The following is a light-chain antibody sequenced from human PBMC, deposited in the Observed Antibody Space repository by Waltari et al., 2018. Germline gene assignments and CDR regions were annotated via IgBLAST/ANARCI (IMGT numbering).Light chain of an antibody. CDR3: QKYNSAPRT. CDR2: GVS. J-gene: IGKJ1*01. CDR1: QSVSNN. V-gene: IGKV3-15*01. Sequence: EIVMTQSPATLSVSPGERATLSCRASQSVSNNLAWYQQRPGQAPRLLIYGVSNRATGVPARFSGSRSGTDFTLTISSLQPEDVATYYCQKYNSAPRTFGQGTKVEIK.